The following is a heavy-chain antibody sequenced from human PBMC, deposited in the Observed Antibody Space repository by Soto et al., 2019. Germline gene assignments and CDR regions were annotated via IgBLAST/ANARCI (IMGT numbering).Heavy chain of an antibody. J-gene: IGHJ6*02. CDR1: GCVFRSYG. Sequence: AVKVSCNASGCVFRSYGSNWVRQAPGQGLEWMGGIIPIAGTTNYAQKFQGRVAITADESTDTVYMELSRLRSEDTAVYFCARVRCFNGLCHTADYGMDVWGQGTTVTVSS. V-gene: IGHV1-69*13. D-gene: IGHD2-8*01. CDR3: ARVRCFNGLCHTADYGMDV. CDR2: IIPIAGTT.